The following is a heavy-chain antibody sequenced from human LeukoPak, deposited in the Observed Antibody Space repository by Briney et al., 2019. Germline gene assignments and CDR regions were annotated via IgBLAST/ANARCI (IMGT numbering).Heavy chain of an antibody. D-gene: IGHD4-17*01. CDR2: IYSSVST. V-gene: IGHV3-53*01. J-gene: IGHJ4*02. Sequence: GRSLRLSCALSGFTACGNYMGGVRHAPGEGVEGGSVIYSSVSTYYTASVTGGFTISRYKSKNTLYLQMTSLRAEDTAVYCRARDMDYGDSSFDYWGQGTLVTVSS. CDR3: ARDMDYGDSSFDY. CDR1: GFTACGNY.